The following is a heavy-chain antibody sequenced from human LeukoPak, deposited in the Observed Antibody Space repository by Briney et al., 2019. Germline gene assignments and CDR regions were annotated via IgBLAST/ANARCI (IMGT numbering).Heavy chain of an antibody. D-gene: IGHD5-18*01. J-gene: IGHJ6*03. Sequence: PSETLSQTCPVYGGTFRGYCWSWLRQPPGKGLEWIGEINNSGSTNSNPSLTSQVTITGDTSNNQFSLKLSSVTAADTAVYFCARVGYSYVINDWSRTGLGAYATKNFYHMDVWGKGTTVTVSS. CDR1: GGTFRGYC. CDR2: INNSGST. CDR3: ARVGYSYVINDWSRTGLGAYATKNFYHMDV. V-gene: IGHV4-34*01.